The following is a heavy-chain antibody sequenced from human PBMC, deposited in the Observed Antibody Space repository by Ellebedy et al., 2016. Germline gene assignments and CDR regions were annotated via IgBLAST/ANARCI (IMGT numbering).Heavy chain of an antibody. CDR2: VYNSGTT. V-gene: IGHV4-30-4*01. Sequence: SETLSLXCTVSGDSINSGDPYWSWIRQPPGKGLEGIGYVYNSGTTFYNPSLKSRFTVSMGTPNNQFTLNVTSVSAADTAVYYCASGQYSSGWYVAYWGQGTLVTVSS. J-gene: IGHJ4*02. CDR1: GDSINSGDPY. CDR3: ASGQYSSGWYVAY. D-gene: IGHD6-19*01.